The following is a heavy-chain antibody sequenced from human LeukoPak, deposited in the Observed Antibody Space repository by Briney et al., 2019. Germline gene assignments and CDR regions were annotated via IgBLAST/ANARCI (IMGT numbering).Heavy chain of an antibody. CDR3: VKEGVVCSSTSCYLVAFDV. Sequence: GGSLRLSCGASGFTFSSYWMHWVRHAPGQGLVWVARIKSDGSSTAYADSVKGRFTISRDNAKNTLSLQMNSLRAEDTAMYFCVKEGVVCSSTSCYLVAFDVWGQGTMVTVSS. D-gene: IGHD2-2*01. CDR1: GFTFSSYW. V-gene: IGHV3-74*01. CDR2: IKSDGSST. J-gene: IGHJ3*01.